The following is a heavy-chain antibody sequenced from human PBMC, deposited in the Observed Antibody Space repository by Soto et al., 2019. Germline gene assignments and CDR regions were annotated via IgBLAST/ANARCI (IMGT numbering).Heavy chain of an antibody. CDR1: GYTFTSYA. CDR2: INAGNGNT. J-gene: IGHJ6*02. V-gene: IGHV1-3*01. Sequence: ASVKVSCKASGYTFTSYAMHWVRQAPGQRLEWMGWINAGNGNTKYSQKFQGRVTITRDTSASTAYMELSSLRSEDTAVYYCARDRRGLLDFWSGSYGMDVWGQGTTVTVSS. CDR3: ARDRRGLLDFWSGSYGMDV. D-gene: IGHD3-3*01.